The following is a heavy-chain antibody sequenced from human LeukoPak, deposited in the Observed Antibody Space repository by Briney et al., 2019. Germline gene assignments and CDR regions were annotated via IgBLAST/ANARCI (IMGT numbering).Heavy chain of an antibody. CDR3: AKDDIVVVPAASDY. D-gene: IGHD2-2*01. CDR2: ISGSGGGT. V-gene: IGHV3-23*01. Sequence: GGSLRLSCAASGFTFSTYAMSWVRQTPGKGLEWVSAISGSGGGTYYADSVKGRFTISRDNPKNTLYLQMNSLRAEDTAVYYCAKDDIVVVPAASDYWGQGTLVTVSS. J-gene: IGHJ4*02. CDR1: GFTFSTYA.